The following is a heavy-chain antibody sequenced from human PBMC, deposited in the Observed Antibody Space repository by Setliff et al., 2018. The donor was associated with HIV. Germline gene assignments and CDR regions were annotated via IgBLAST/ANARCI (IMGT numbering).Heavy chain of an antibody. J-gene: IGHJ5*02. V-gene: IGHV4-31*03. Sequence: PSETLSLTCTVSGDSISSGGYYWGWIRQHPGKGLEWIGYIYYSGSTYYNPSLKSRVTISVDTSKHQFSLKLSSVTAADTAVYYYASRPGRGAGGTLLNNWLDPWGQGTLVAVSS. CDR2: IYYSGST. CDR1: GDSISSGGYY. CDR3: ASRPGRGAGGTLLNNWLDP. D-gene: IGHD2-15*01.